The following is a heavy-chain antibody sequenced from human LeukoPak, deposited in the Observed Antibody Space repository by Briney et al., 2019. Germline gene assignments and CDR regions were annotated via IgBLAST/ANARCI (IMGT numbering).Heavy chain of an antibody. CDR3: ARRVDIAAAGEYYFDY. CDR2: IIPIFGTA. CDR1: GGTFSSYA. D-gene: IGHD6-13*01. Sequence: SVKVSCKASGGTFSSYAISWVRQAPGQGLEWMGGIIPIFGTANYAQKFQGRVAITTDESTSTAYMELSSLRSEDTAVYYCARRVDIAAAGEYYFDYWGQGTLVTVSS. V-gene: IGHV1-69*05. J-gene: IGHJ4*02.